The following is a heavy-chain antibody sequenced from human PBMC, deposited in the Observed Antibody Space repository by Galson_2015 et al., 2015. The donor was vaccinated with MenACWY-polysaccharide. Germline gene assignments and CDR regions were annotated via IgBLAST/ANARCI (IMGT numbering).Heavy chain of an antibody. D-gene: IGHD2-2*01. CDR2: IWYDGSNK. V-gene: IGHV3-33*01. CDR3: ARDRDIVVVPAVTDAFDI. CDR1: GFTFSSYG. Sequence: SLRLSCAASGFTFSSYGMHWVRQAPGKGLEWVAVIWYDGSNKYYADSVKGRFTISRDNSKNTLYLQMNSLRAEDTAVYYCARDRDIVVVPAVTDAFDIWGQGTMVTVSS. J-gene: IGHJ3*02.